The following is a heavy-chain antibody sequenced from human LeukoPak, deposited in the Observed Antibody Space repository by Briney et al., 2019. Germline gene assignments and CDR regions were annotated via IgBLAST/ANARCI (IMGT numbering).Heavy chain of an antibody. D-gene: IGHD5-12*01. CDR3: ARSGYSGYDPASTFDY. V-gene: IGHV1-69*04. J-gene: IGHJ4*02. CDR2: IIPILGIA. CDR1: GGTFSSYA. Sequence: SVKVSCKASGGTFSSYAISWVRQAPGQGLEWMGRIIPILGIATYAQKFQGRVTITADKSTSTAYMELSSPRSEDTAVYYCARSGYSGYDPASTFDYWGQGTLVTVSS.